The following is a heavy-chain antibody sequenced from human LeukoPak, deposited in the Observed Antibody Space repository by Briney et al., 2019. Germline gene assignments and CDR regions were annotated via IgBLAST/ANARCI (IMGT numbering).Heavy chain of an antibody. V-gene: IGHV2-5*01. Sequence: ESGPTLVNPPQTLTLTCTFSGFSLSTSGVGVGWIRQPPGKALGWLAPIYWNDDKRYSPSLKSRPTITKDTSKNQVVLTMTNMDPVDTATYYCAHSLGYCSSTNCYLEGSYYYYGMDVWGQGTTVTVSS. CDR2: IYWNDDK. CDR1: GFSLSTSGVG. D-gene: IGHD2-2*01. J-gene: IGHJ6*02. CDR3: AHSLGYCSSTNCYLEGSYYYYGMDV.